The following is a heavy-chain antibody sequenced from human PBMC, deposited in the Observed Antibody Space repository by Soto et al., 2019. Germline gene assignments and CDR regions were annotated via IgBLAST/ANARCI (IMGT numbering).Heavy chain of an antibody. CDR2: LNSVAAD. CDR3: AKDLRQHYAGYFDS. D-gene: IGHD4-17*01. J-gene: IGHJ4*02. V-gene: IGHV3-23*01. CDR1: GFTFSSYG. Sequence: EVQLLESGGGLVQPGGSLRLSCAASGFTFSSYGMIWVRQAPGKGLEWVSVLNSVAADYYADSVKGRFTVSRDDSRNTLYLQLDSLTVEDTAVYYCAKDLRQHYAGYFDSWGQGTLVTVSS.